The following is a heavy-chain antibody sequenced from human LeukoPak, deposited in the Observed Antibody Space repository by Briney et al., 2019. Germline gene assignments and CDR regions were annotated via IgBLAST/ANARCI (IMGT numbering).Heavy chain of an antibody. V-gene: IGHV3-23*01. CDR1: GFTFSSYA. D-gene: IGHD5-24*01. J-gene: IGHJ4*02. CDR2: ISGSGGST. Sequence: PGGSLRLSCAASGFTFSSYAMSWVRQAPGKGLEWVSAISGSGGSTYYADSVKGRFTISRDNSKNTLYLQMNSLRPEDTAVYYCAKDTTEMATTPPFDYWGQGTLVTVSS. CDR3: AKDTTEMATTPPFDY.